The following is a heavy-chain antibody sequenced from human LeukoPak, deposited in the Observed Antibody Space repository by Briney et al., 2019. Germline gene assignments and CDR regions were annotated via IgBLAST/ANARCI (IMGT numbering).Heavy chain of an antibody. J-gene: IGHJ4*02. CDR2: IKQDGSEK. V-gene: IGHV3-7*01. D-gene: IGHD5-12*01. CDR3: VREGLYSGYEWY. Sequence: PGGSLRLSCAASEFIVSRNYMSWVRQAPGKGLEWVANIKQDGSEKYYVDSVKGRFTISRDNAKNSLYLQMNSLRAEDTAVYYCVREGLYSGYEWYWGQGTLVTVSS. CDR1: EFIVSRNY.